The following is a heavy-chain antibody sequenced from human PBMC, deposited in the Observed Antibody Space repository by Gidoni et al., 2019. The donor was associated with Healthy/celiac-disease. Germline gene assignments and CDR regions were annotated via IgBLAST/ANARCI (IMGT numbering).Heavy chain of an antibody. Sequence: QVQLVQSGAEVKKPGASVKVSCKASGYTLTGYSIHWVRQAPGQGLEWMGWINPNSGGTNYAQKFQGRVTMTRDTSISTAYMELGRLRSDDTAVYYCARDTYYYDSSGYYYYYGMDVWGQGTTVTVSS. CDR3: ARDTYYYDSSGYYYYYGMDV. J-gene: IGHJ6*02. V-gene: IGHV1-2*02. CDR2: INPNSGGT. D-gene: IGHD3-22*01. CDR1: GYTLTGYS.